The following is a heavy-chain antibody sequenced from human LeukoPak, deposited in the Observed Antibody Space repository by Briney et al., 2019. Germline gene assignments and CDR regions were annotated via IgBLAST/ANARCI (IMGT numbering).Heavy chain of an antibody. J-gene: IGHJ4*02. D-gene: IGHD3/OR15-3a*01. V-gene: IGHV4-59*01. Sequence: PSETLSLTCTVSGGSISSYYWSWIRQPPGRGLEWIGYIYYSGSTNYNPSLKSRVTISVDTSKNQFSLKLSSVTAADTAVYYCARSHSVWTSFDYWGQGTLVTVSS. CDR1: GGSISSYY. CDR2: IYYSGST. CDR3: ARSHSVWTSFDY.